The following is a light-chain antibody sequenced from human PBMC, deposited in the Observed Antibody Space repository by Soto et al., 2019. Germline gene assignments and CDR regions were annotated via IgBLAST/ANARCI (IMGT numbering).Light chain of an antibody. Sequence: DIQMTQSPSTLSASVGDRVTITCRASQSIDSWLAWYQQKPGKAPKLLIYKTSNLESGDPSRFSGSGSGTEFSLTISSLQPDDFATYYCQQYTSFSLTFGGGTRVEVK. V-gene: IGKV1-5*03. CDR1: QSIDSW. J-gene: IGKJ4*01. CDR2: KTS. CDR3: QQYTSFSLT.